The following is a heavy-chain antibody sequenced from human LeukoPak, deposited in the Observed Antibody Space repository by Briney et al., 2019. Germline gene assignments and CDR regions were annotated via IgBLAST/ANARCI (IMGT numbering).Heavy chain of an antibody. V-gene: IGHV3-48*04. Sequence: GGSLRLSCAASGFTFSSYPMNWVRQAPGKGLEWVSYISRSSRTIHYADSVKGRFTISRENSKNSLYLQMNSLRAEDTAVYYCQGSGSIDYWGQGTLVTVSS. CDR3: QGSGSIDY. J-gene: IGHJ4*02. CDR2: ISRSSRTI. CDR1: GFTFSSYP. D-gene: IGHD5-12*01.